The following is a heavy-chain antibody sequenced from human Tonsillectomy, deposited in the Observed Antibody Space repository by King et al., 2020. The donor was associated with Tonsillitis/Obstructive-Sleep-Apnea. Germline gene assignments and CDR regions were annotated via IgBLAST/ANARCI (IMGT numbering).Heavy chain of an antibody. J-gene: IGHJ5*02. Sequence: VQLVESGAEVKKPGESLKISCKGSGYSFTSYWIGWVRQMPGKGLEWMGIIYPGDSDTRYSPSFQCQVTISADKSISTAYLQWRSLMSSDTAMYYCARHVLCSSVYYNCFYPWGQRTLVTVSS. V-gene: IGHV5-51*01. CDR2: IYPGDSDT. CDR1: GYSFTSYW. D-gene: IGHD5/OR15-5a*01. CDR3: ARHVLCSSVYYNCFYP.